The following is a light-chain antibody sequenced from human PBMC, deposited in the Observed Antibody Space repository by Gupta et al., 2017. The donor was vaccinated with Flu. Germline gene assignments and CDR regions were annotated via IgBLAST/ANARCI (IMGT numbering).Light chain of an antibody. CDR2: DDN. V-gene: IGLV3-21*03. Sequence: KTARITCGGDNVETTSVHWYQQRPGQAPVLVVYDDNVRPSGIPERFSGSKSANTATLTISRVEVADEADYFGQVWDGYSDHPYLLGPGTTVT. J-gene: IGLJ1*01. CDR3: QVWDGYSDHPYL. CDR1: NVETTS.